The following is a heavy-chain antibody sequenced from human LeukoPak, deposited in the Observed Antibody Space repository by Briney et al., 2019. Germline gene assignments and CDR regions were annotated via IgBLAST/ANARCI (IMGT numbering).Heavy chain of an antibody. J-gene: IGHJ3*02. D-gene: IGHD3-22*01. CDR3: AKDLFVTYYDSSGYYGAFDI. CDR2: ISSRADST. CDR1: GFTISSYG. V-gene: IGHV3-23*01. Sequence: GGSLRLSCTASGFTISSYGMSWVRQAPGKGLEWVSAISSRADSTYYADSVKGRFTISRDNSKNTLYLQMNSLRAEDTAVYYCAKDLFVTYYDSSGYYGAFDIWGQGTMVTVSS.